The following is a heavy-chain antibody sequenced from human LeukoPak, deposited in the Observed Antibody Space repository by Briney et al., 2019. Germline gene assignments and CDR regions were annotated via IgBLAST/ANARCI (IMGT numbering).Heavy chain of an antibody. CDR1: GFTFSSYW. V-gene: IGHV3-74*01. J-gene: IGHJ6*02. CDR3: ARGITMLRGLTLYYYYGMGV. D-gene: IGHD3-10*01. CDR2: INSDGTST. Sequence: GGSLRLSCAASGFTFSSYWMHWVRQAPGKGPVWVSRINSDGTSTNYADSVKGRLTISRDNAKKTLSLQMNSLRAEDAAVYYCARGITMLRGLTLYYYYGMGVWGQGTTVTVSS.